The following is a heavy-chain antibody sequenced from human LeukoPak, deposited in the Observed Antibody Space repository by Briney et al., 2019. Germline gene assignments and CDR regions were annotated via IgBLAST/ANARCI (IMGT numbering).Heavy chain of an antibody. CDR3: ARDPRGSPYYFDY. CDR1: GFTFSSYA. CDR2: ISYDGTNK. J-gene: IGHJ4*02. D-gene: IGHD1-26*01. V-gene: IGHV3-30-3*01. Sequence: GGSLRLSCAASGFTFSSYAMHWVRQAPGKGLEWVAVISYDGTNKNYADSVKGRFTISRDNSKNTVYLQMNSLRVEDAAVYYCARDPRGSPYYFDYWGQGTLVTVSS.